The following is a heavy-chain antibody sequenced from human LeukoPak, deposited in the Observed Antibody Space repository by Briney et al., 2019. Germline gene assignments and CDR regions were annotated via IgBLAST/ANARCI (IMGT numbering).Heavy chain of an antibody. J-gene: IGHJ4*02. CDR1: GFTFSSYW. D-gene: IGHD3-16*02. V-gene: IGHV3-48*02. CDR3: ARVAPRGLVLSDY. CDR2: ISSSSSTI. Sequence: GGSLRLSCAASGFTFSSYWMNWVRQAPGKGLEWLSYISSSSSTIHYADSVKGRFTISRDNAKISLYLQMNSLRDEDTAVYYCARVAPRGLVLSDYWGQGTLVTVSS.